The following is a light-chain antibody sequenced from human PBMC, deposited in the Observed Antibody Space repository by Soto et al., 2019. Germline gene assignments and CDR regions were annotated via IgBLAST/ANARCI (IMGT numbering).Light chain of an antibody. J-gene: IGLJ3*02. CDR1: SGHSSYA. CDR3: QTWALAWV. Sequence: QSVLTQSPSASASLRASVKLTCTLSSGHSSYAIAWHQQQPEKGPRYLMKFNSDGSHSKGDGIPDRFSGSSSGAERYLTISSLQSEDEADYYCQTWALAWVFGGGTKLTVL. V-gene: IGLV4-69*01. CDR2: FNSDGSH.